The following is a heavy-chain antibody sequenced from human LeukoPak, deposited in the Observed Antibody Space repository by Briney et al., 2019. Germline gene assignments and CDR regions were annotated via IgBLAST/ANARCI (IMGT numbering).Heavy chain of an antibody. V-gene: IGHV3-9*01. CDR3: AKGRSSDITSYYFDH. D-gene: IGHD6-19*01. J-gene: IGHJ4*02. CDR1: GFIFNNYA. Sequence: PGGSLRLSCAGSGFIFNNYAMHWVRQPPGKGLEWVSGISWNSGSIGYADSVRGRFTISRDNAKNSLYLQMNSLKTEDTALYYCAKGRSSDITSYYFDHWGQGTLVTVSS. CDR2: ISWNSGSI.